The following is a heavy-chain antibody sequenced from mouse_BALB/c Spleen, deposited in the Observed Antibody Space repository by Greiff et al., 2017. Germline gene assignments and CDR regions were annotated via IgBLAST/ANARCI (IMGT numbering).Heavy chain of an antibody. CDR2: INPSTGYT. D-gene: IGHD3-1*01. CDR1: GYTFTSYW. V-gene: IGHV1-7*01. CDR3: ARRGELGRGFAY. J-gene: IGHJ3*01. Sequence: QVQLKESGAELAKPGASVKMSCKASGYTFTSYWMHWVKQRPGQGLEWIGYINPSTGYTEYNQKFKDKATLTADKSSSTAYMQLSSLTSEDSAVYYCARRGELGRGFAYWGQGTLVTVSA.